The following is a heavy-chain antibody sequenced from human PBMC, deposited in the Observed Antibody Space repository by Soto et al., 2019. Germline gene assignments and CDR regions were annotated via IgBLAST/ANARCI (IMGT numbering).Heavy chain of an antibody. J-gene: IGHJ6*02. V-gene: IGHV5-10-1*01. Sequence: PCKCSGEKFVSFGVSLVLQMTGKGLEWMGRIDPSDSYTNYSPSFQGHVTISADKAISTAYLQWSSLKASDTAMYYCARPSYDFWSGYSGFTTAKRYYYGMDVWAQGTTVTVSS. CDR2: IDPSDSYT. D-gene: IGHD3-3*01. CDR1: GEKFVSFG. CDR3: ARPSYDFWSGYSGFTTAKRYYYGMDV.